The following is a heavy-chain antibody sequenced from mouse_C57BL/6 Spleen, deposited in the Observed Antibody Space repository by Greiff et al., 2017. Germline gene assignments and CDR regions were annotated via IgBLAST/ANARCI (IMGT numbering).Heavy chain of an antibody. D-gene: IGHD5-1*01. CDR2: IYPSDSET. V-gene: IGHV1-61*01. Sequence: QVQLQQPGAELVRPGSSVKLSCKASGYTFTSYWMDWVKQRPGQGLEWIGNIYPSDSETHYNQKFKDKATLTVDKSSSTAYMQLSSLTSADSAVYYCARSGPTNGYFDYWGQGTTLTVSS. J-gene: IGHJ2*01. CDR1: GYTFTSYW. CDR3: ARSGPTNGYFDY.